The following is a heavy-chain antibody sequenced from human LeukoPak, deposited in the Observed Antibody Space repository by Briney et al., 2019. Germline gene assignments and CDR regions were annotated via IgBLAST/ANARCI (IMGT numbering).Heavy chain of an antibody. CDR3: AKGRIRFLEWLLSYYFDY. CDR1: GFTFSSYA. V-gene: IGHV3-23*01. CDR2: ISGSGGST. J-gene: IGHJ4*02. D-gene: IGHD3-3*01. Sequence: GGFLRLSCAASGFTFSSYAMSWVRQAPGKGLEWVPAISGSGGSTYYADSVKGRFTSSRDNSKSTLYLQMNSLGAEDTAVYYCAKGRIRFLEWLLSYYFDYWGQGTLVTVSS.